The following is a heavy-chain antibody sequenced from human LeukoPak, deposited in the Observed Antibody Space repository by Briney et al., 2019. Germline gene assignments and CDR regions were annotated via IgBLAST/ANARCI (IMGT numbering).Heavy chain of an antibody. CDR2: VSGSGDRM. CDR3: AKAAAAPGFDF. D-gene: IGHD6-13*01. CDR1: GFTSSSYA. Sequence: GGSLRLSCAASGFTSSSYALNWVRQAPGKGLEWVATVSGSGDRMYHTDSVKGRFTISRDNSKNTIYLQMNSLRAEDTALYYCAKAAAAPGFDFWGQGTLVTVSS. V-gene: IGHV3-23*01. J-gene: IGHJ4*02.